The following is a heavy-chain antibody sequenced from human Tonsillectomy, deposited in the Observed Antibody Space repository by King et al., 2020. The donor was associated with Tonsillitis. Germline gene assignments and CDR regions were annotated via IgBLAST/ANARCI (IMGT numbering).Heavy chain of an antibody. V-gene: IGHV3-73*02. CDR1: GFTFSGSV. J-gene: IGHJ4*02. Sequence: VQLVESGGGLVQPGGSLKLSCAASGFTFSGSVIHWVRQASGKGLEWVGRIRTKPNNYATAYAASVKGRFTISRDDSKNTAYLQMNSLKTEDTAVYYCTTQDDFWGQGTLVTVSS. CDR2: IRTKPNNYAT. CDR3: TTQDDF.